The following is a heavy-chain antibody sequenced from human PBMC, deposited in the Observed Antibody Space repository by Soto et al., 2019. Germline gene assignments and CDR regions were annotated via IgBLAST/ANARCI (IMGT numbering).Heavy chain of an antibody. CDR1: GFTFSSYS. CDR2: ISSSSSYI. J-gene: IGHJ3*02. CDR3: ARDFREVVVGELSFLGWRIEDAFDI. Sequence: GGSLRLSCAASGFTFSSYSMNWVRQAPGKGLEWVSSISSSSSYIYYADSVKGRFTISRDNAKNSLYLQMNSLRAEDTVVYYCARDFREVVVGELSFLGWRIEDAFDIWGQGTMVTVSS. V-gene: IGHV3-21*01. D-gene: IGHD3-16*02.